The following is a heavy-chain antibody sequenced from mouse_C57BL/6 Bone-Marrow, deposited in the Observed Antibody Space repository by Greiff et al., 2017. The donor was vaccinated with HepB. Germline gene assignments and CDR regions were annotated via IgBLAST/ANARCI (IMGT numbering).Heavy chain of an antibody. J-gene: IGHJ1*03. D-gene: IGHD1-1*01. CDR1: GYSFTDYN. CDR2: INPNYGTT. V-gene: IGHV1-39*01. CDR3: ASPYYGSSPWYFDV. Sequence: VQLQQSRPELVKPGASVKISCKASGYSFTDYNMNWVKQSNGKSLEWIGVINPNYGTTSYNQKFKGKATLTVDQSSSTAYMQLNSLTSEDSAVYYCASPYYGSSPWYFDVWGTGTTVTVSS.